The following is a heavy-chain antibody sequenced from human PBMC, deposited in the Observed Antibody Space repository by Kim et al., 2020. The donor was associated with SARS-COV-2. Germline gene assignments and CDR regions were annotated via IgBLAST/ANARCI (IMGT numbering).Heavy chain of an antibody. CDR1: GYTFTSYG. D-gene: IGHD3-9*01. Sequence: ASVKVSCKASGYTFTSYGISWVRQAPGQGLEWMGWISAYNGNTNYAQKLQGRVTMTTDTSTSTAYMELRSLRSDDTAVYYCARSLIPYDILTGYYKDWYFDHWGRGTLVTVSS. CDR2: ISAYNGNT. V-gene: IGHV1-18*04. CDR3: ARSLIPYDILTGYYKDWYFDH. J-gene: IGHJ2*01.